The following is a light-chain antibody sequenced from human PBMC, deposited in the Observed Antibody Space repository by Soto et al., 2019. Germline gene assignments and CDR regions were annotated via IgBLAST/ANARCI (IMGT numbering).Light chain of an antibody. Sequence: DIQMNMSPATLSASVGDRVTITCRASQSISSWLAWYQQKPGKAPKLLIYDASSLESGVPSRFSGSGSGTEFTLTISSLQPDDFATYYCQQYNSYSWPFGQGAKVDIK. CDR3: QQYNSYSWP. CDR2: DAS. CDR1: QSISSW. J-gene: IGKJ1*01. V-gene: IGKV1-5*01.